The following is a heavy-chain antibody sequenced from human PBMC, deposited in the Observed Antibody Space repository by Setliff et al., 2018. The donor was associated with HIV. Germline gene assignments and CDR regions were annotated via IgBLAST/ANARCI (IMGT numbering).Heavy chain of an antibody. V-gene: IGHV2-5*02. CDR1: GFSVSSGGVG. D-gene: IGHD3-16*01. J-gene: IGHJ4*02. Sequence: SGPTLVNPTETLTLTCILSGFSVSSGGVGVGWIRQAPGKALEWLALIHWDDDKGYSPSLKSRLTITKDTSKNQVALTMTNMDPVDTATYFCAHRLHIWDFFDYWGPGTVVTAPQ. CDR3: AHRLHIWDFFDY. CDR2: IHWDDDK.